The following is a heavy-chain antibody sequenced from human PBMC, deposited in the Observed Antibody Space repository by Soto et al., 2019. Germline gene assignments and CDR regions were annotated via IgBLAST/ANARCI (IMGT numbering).Heavy chain of an antibody. Sequence: QITLKESGPTLVKPTQTLTLTCTFSGFSLSTSGVGVGWIRQPPGKALEWLALIYWNDDKRYSPSLKSRLTITKDTSKNQVVLTMTNMDPVDTATYYCALRPPDDYGDYVRSWGQGTLVTVSS. CDR1: GFSLSTSGVG. D-gene: IGHD4-17*01. CDR2: IYWNDDK. CDR3: ALRPPDDYGDYVRS. J-gene: IGHJ5*02. V-gene: IGHV2-5*01.